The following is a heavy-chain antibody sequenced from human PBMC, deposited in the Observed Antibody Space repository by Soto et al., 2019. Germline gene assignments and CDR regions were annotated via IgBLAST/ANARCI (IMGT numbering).Heavy chain of an antibody. Sequence: QVQLVQSGAEVKKPGASVKVSCKVSGYTLTELSMHWVRQAPGKGLEWMGGFDPEDGETIYARKFQGRVTMTEDTSTDTAYMELSSLRSEATAVYYCATVPRGSSWYFVDYYYYGMAVWGQGTTVTVSS. CDR3: ATVPRGSSWYFVDYYYYGMAV. J-gene: IGHJ6*02. D-gene: IGHD6-13*01. V-gene: IGHV1-24*01. CDR2: FDPEDGET. CDR1: GYTLTELS.